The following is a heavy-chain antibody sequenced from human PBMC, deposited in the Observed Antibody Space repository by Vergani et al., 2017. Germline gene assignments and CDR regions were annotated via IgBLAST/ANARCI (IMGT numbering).Heavy chain of an antibody. D-gene: IGHD6-6*01. Sequence: EVQLVESGGGLVQPGGSLRLSCAASGFTFSSYWMSWVRQAPGKGLEWVANIKQDGSEKYYVDCVKGRFTISRDNATNSLYLQMNSLRAKDTAVYYCSRECRPIDPPELDYWGQGTLVTVSS. V-gene: IGHV3-7*03. CDR2: IKQDGSEK. J-gene: IGHJ4*02. CDR1: GFTFSSYW. CDR3: SRECRPIDPPELDY.